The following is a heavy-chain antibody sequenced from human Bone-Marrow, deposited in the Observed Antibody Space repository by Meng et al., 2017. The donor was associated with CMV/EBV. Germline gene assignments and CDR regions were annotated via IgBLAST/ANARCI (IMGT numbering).Heavy chain of an antibody. CDR1: FSRYW. V-gene: IGHV5-51*01. J-gene: IGHJ4*02. CDR3: ARRATDCSDDICYARHFDY. Sequence: FSRYWIGWVRQMPGPGLEWVGVLYPGDSDTASSPSFQGQVTISADKSINTAYLQWSSLKASDTAMYFCARRATDCSDDICYARHFDYWGQGTLVTVSS. CDR2: LYPGDSDT. D-gene: IGHD2-2*01.